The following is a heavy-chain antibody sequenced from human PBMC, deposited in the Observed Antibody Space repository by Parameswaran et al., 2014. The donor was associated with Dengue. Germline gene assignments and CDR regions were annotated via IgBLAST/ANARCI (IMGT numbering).Heavy chain of an antibody. Sequence: VRQAPGKGLECIGEINHSGSTNYNPSLKSRVTISVDTSKNQFSLKLSSVTAADTAVYYCARGRRVYCMDVWGQGTTVTVSS. CDR2: INHSGST. V-gene: IGHV4-34*01. CDR3: ARGRRVYCMDV. J-gene: IGHJ6*02.